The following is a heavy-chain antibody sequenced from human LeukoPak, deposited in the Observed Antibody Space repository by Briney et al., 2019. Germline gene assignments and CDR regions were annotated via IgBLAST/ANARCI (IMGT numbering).Heavy chain of an antibody. Sequence: GGSLRLSCAASGFTFSNYWMSWVRQAPGKGLEWVANINQDGSETYYVDSVKGRFTISRDNAKNSLYLQMNSLRAEDTAVYYCARDYASDYWGQGTLVTVSS. D-gene: IGHD3-10*01. CDR3: ARDYASDY. V-gene: IGHV3-7*01. CDR1: GFTFSNYW. CDR2: INQDGSET. J-gene: IGHJ4*02.